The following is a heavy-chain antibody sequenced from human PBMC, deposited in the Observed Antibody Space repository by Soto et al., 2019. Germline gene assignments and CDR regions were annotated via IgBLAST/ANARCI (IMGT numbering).Heavy chain of an antibody. V-gene: IGHV1-2*04. J-gene: IGHJ4*02. CDR2: VDPNGGGT. Sequence: GASVKVSCKTSGNTLTDYKLHWVRQAPGQGLEWMGWVDPNGGGTNSAQKFQGSVTMTRDTSITTVYLELSRLKTNDTATYFCTTWVDYGDYEGFHFWGQGTLVTVSS. CDR1: GNTLTDYK. CDR3: TTWVDYGDYEGFHF. D-gene: IGHD4-17*01.